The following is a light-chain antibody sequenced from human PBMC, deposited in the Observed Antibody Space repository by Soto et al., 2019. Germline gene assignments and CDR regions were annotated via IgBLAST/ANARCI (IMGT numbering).Light chain of an antibody. Sequence: DVQMTQAPSTLSASVGDRVTISCRSSQSINIWLSWYQLRPGKAPKLLISDASNSMSGIPSRFSGSGSGTEFTLTISGLQPDDFASYYCQQHKSYPVTFXGGTKVDI. CDR3: QQHKSYPVT. CDR1: QSINIW. CDR2: DAS. V-gene: IGKV1-5*01. J-gene: IGKJ4*01.